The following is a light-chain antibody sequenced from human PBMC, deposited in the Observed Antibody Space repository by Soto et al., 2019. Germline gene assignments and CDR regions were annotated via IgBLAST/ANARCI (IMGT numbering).Light chain of an antibody. Sequence: MELTQSPLSLPVTPGEPASISCRSSQSLLQTNGYTYLDWYLQKPGQSPQLLIYLTSIRASGVPDRFSGSGSGTEFTLKISKVEAEDVGVYYCMQSLQTPPWTFGPGTKVDIK. J-gene: IGKJ1*01. V-gene: IGKV2-28*01. CDR2: LTS. CDR3: MQSLQTPPWT. CDR1: QSLLQTNGYTY.